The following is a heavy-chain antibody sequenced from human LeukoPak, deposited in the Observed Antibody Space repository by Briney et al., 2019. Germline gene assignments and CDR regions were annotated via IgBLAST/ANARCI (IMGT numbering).Heavy chain of an antibody. J-gene: IGHJ6*02. V-gene: IGHV3-33*01. CDR1: GFAFRSYG. CDR2: IWYDGSNE. CDR3: ARDRVAVARNGMDV. Sequence: GGSLRLSCAASGFAFRSYGMHWDRQGPGMGLEWVAVIWYDGSNEDYADSVKGRFTISRDNSKNTLYLQMNSLRAEDTAVYYCARDRVAVARNGMDVWGQGTTVAVS. D-gene: IGHD6-19*01.